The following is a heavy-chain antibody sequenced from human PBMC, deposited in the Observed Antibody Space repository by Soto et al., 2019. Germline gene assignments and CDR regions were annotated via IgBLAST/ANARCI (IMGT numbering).Heavy chain of an antibody. CDR3: ARDSGGYLVDF. CDR1: GGSISSGDYY. V-gene: IGHV4-30-4*01. Sequence: SETLSLTCTVSGGSISSGDYYWSWIRQPPGKGLEWIGYIYYSGSTYYNPSLKSRVTISVDTSKNQFSLKLTSVTAADTAVYYCARDSGGYLVDFWGQGTLVTVSS. J-gene: IGHJ4*02. D-gene: IGHD3-22*01. CDR2: IYYSGST.